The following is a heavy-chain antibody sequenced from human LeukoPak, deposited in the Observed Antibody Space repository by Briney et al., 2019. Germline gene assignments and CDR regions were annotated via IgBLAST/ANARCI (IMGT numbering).Heavy chain of an antibody. J-gene: IGHJ4*02. D-gene: IGHD2-2*01. CDR3: ARLTRIGYCSSTSCLEY. CDR1: GGPINTDY. V-gene: IGHV4-59*01. CDR2: IYYTGRT. Sequence: PSETLSLTCTVSGGPINTDYWNWIRQPPGKGLEWIGYIYYTGRTNYNPSFKSRLTISIDTSKSQFSLTLTSVTAADTAVYYCARLTRIGYCSSTSCLEYWGQGTLVTVSS.